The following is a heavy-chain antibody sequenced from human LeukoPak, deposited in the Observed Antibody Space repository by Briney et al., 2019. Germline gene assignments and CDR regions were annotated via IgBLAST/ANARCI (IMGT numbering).Heavy chain of an antibody. CDR2: ISSSSSYK. CDR1: GFTFSDYS. CDR3: SMINDIDNSYHLDF. D-gene: IGHD2-15*01. J-gene: IGHJ4*01. Sequence: PGGSLRLSCAASGFTFSDYSFNWVRQAPPKGQEWVSSISSSSSYKYYADSLKGRFTTSRDNTKNSLYLQVNSLRAEDTAVYYCSMINDIDNSYHLDFWGHGTLVTVSS. V-gene: IGHV3-21*01.